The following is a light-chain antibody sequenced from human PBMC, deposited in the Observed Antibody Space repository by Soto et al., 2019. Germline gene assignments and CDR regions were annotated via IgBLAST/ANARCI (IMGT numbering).Light chain of an antibody. V-gene: IGKV3-20*01. CDR2: GAS. Sequence: EIALTQSPGTLSLSPGERATLSCRASQSVDNNYLAWYQQKPGQAPRLLIYGASSRATGIPDRFSGSGSGTAFTLTIRRLEPEDFAVYDCQQFGSSPPRYTFGQGTKLEIK. CDR3: QQFGSSPPRYT. CDR1: QSVDNNY. J-gene: IGKJ2*01.